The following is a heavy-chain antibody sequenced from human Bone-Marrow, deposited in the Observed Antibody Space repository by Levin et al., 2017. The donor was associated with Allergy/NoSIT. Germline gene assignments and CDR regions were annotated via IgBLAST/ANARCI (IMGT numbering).Heavy chain of an antibody. J-gene: IGHJ6*02. CDR1: GYTFTGYY. D-gene: IGHD1-26*01. Sequence: ASVKVSCKASGYTFTGYYMHWVRQAPGQGLEWMGRINPNSGGTNYAQKFQGRVTMTRDTSISTAYMELSRLRSDDTAVYYCARASGSYFYYYYYYGMDVWGQGTTVTVSS. CDR3: ARASGSYFYYYYYYGMDV. CDR2: INPNSGGT. V-gene: IGHV1-2*06.